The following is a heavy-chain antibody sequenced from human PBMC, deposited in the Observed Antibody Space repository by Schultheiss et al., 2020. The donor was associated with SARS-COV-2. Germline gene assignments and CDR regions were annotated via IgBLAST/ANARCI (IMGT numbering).Heavy chain of an antibody. CDR2: ISYDGSNK. D-gene: IGHD3-22*01. Sequence: GESLKISCAASGFTFSSYAMHWVRQAPGKGLEWVAVISYDGSNKYYADSVKGRFTISRDNSKNTLYLQMNSLRAEDTAVYYCARDDDNYDSSGYNQFDYWGQGTLVTVSS. CDR3: ARDDDNYDSSGYNQFDY. J-gene: IGHJ4*02. CDR1: GFTFSSYA. V-gene: IGHV3-30*04.